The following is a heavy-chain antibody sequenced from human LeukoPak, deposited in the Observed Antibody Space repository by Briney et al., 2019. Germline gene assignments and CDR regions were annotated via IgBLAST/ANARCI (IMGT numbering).Heavy chain of an antibody. CDR1: GFTFSSYS. V-gene: IGHV3-21*01. CDR3: ARLGIAVAGTFGY. Sequence: AGESLRLSCAASGFTFSSYSMNWVRQAPGKGLEWVSSISSSSSFIYYADSVKGRFTISRDNAKNSLYLQMNSLRAEDTAVYYCARLGIAVAGTFGYWGQGTLVTVSS. D-gene: IGHD6-19*01. CDR2: ISSSSSFI. J-gene: IGHJ4*02.